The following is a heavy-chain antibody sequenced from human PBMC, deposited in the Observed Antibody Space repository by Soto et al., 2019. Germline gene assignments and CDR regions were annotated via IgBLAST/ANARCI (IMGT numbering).Heavy chain of an antibody. J-gene: IGHJ5*02. CDR3: ARFYGSGSYENRFDP. D-gene: IGHD3-10*01. V-gene: IGHV1-3*01. Sequence: ASVKVSCKTSGYTFTSYAMHWVRQAPGQRLEWMGWINAGNGNTKYSQKFQGRVTITRDTSASTAYMELSSLRSEDTAVYYCARFYGSGSYENRFDPWGQGTLVTVSS. CDR1: GYTFTSYA. CDR2: INAGNGNT.